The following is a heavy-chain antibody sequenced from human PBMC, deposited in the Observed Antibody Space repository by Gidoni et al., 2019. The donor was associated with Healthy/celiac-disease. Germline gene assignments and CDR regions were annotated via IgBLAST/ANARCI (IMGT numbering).Heavy chain of an antibody. CDR2: IGTAGDT. J-gene: IGHJ4*02. CDR3: ARGLGDYGDYTYHFDY. D-gene: IGHD4-17*01. V-gene: IGHV3-13*01. Sequence: EVQLVESGGGLVQPGGSLRLSCAASGFTFSSYDMHWVRQATGKGLEWVSAIGTAGDTYYPGSVKGRFTISRENAKNSLYLQMNSLRAGDTAVYYCARGLGDYGDYTYHFDYWGQGTLVTVSS. CDR1: GFTFSSYD.